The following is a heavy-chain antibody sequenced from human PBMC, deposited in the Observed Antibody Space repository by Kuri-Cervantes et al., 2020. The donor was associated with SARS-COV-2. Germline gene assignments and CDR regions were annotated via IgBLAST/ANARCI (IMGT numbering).Heavy chain of an antibody. J-gene: IGHJ5*02. CDR3: ARGGDIVVVPAAIEFLRRFDP. CDR2: ISYDGSNK. CDR1: GFTFRSYA. D-gene: IGHD2-2*01. V-gene: IGHV3-30*07. Sequence: GESLKISCAASGFTFRSYAMYWVRQAPGKGLEWVAVISYDGSNKYYADSVKGRFTISRDNSKNTLFLQMNSLRAEDTAVYYCARGGDIVVVPAAIEFLRRFDPWGQGTLVTVSS.